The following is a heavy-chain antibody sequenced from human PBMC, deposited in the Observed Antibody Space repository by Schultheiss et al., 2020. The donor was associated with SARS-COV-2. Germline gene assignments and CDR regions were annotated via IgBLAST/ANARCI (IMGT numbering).Heavy chain of an antibody. CDR3: ARETKFRGYSYGPGGY. D-gene: IGHD5-18*01. J-gene: IGHJ4*02. Sequence: GESLKISCAASGFTFSSYSMNWVRQAPGKGLEWVSSISSSSSYIYYADSVKGRFTISRDNAKNSLYLQMNSLRAEDTAVYYCARETKFRGYSYGPGGYWGQGTLVTVSS. CDR2: ISSSSSYI. V-gene: IGHV3-21*01. CDR1: GFTFSSYS.